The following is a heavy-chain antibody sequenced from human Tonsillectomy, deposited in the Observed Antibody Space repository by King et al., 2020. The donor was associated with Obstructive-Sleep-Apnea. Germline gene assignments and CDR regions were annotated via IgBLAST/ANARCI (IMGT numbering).Heavy chain of an antibody. CDR3: AKCIDSWSGLGTDY. D-gene: IGHD3-3*01. Sequence: VQLVESGGGLVQPGGSLRLSCAASGFTFSSYAMAWVRQAPGKGLEWVSAISGSGGTTFYAESVKGHFTISRDNSQNTLYLQMNSLSAEDTAVYYCAKCIDSWSGLGTDYWGQGALVTVSS. V-gene: IGHV3-23*04. CDR1: GFTFSSYA. J-gene: IGHJ4*02. CDR2: ISGSGGTT.